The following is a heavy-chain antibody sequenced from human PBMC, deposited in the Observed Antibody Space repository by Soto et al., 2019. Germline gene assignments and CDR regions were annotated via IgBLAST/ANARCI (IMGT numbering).Heavy chain of an antibody. CDR2: IYYSGST. CDR1: GGSISSGGYY. D-gene: IGHD6-13*01. Sequence: SETLSLTCTVSGGSISSGGYYWSWIRQHPGKGLEWIGYIYYSGSTYYNPSLKSRVTISVDTSKNQFSLKLSSVTAADTAVYYCARVWVAAAKGPYWFDPWGQGTLVTVSS. J-gene: IGHJ5*02. CDR3: ARVWVAAAKGPYWFDP. V-gene: IGHV4-31*03.